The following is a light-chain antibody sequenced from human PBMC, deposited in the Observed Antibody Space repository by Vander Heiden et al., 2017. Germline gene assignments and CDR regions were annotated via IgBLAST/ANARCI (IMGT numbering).Light chain of an antibody. Sequence: DIQTPQSPSTLSVSVGDRATIHCRASQSISSWLAWYQQKPGKAPKILIYDASSLESGVPSRFSGSGSGTEFTLTISSLQHDDFATYYCQQYNSYPGTFGQGTKVEIK. CDR3: QQYNSYPGT. J-gene: IGKJ1*01. V-gene: IGKV1-5*01. CDR1: QSISSW. CDR2: DAS.